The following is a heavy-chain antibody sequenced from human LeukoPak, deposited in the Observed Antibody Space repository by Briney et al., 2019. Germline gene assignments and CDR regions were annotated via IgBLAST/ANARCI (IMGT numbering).Heavy chain of an antibody. CDR3: ARHTSSSTWGSKGRYFDY. V-gene: IGHV4-59*08. CDR2: INYSGST. J-gene: IGHJ4*02. CDR1: GGSISGYY. Sequence: SETLSLTCTVSGGSISGYYWHWIRQPPGMGLEWIGYINYSGSTDYNPSLKSRVTISVDTSKNQFSLKLSSVTAADTAVYYCARHTSSSTWGSKGRYFDYWGQGTLVTVSS. D-gene: IGHD7-27*01.